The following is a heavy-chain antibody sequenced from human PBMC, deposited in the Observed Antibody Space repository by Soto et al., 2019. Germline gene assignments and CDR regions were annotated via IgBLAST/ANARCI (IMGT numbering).Heavy chain of an antibody. CDR3: SIFVRSCSGTTFDTRADD. D-gene: IGHD2-2*01. CDR1: GSSVSRDTHH. V-gene: IGHV4-61*01. CDR2: IYSSGTT. J-gene: IGHJ6*02. Sequence: SETLSLTCPLSGSSVSRDTHHWRWIRQPPGKRREWSVFIYSSGTTNYTPSLKSRVTMSVDTSNNKLSRKQRXLIVADTAVYHFSIFVRSCSGTTFDTRADDWVQCTTVSVS.